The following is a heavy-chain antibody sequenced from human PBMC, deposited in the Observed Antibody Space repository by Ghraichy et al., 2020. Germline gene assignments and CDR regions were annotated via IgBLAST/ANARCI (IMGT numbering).Heavy chain of an antibody. CDR1: GGSISSYY. CDR2: IYYSGST. D-gene: IGHD3-9*01. CDR3: ARDLKALAYFDY. Sequence: SETLSLTCTVSGGSISSYYWSWIRQPPGKGLEWIGYIYYSGSTNYNPSLKSRVTISVDTSKNQFSLKLSSVTAADTAVYYCARDLKALAYFDYWGQGTLVTVSS. J-gene: IGHJ4*02. V-gene: IGHV4-59*01.